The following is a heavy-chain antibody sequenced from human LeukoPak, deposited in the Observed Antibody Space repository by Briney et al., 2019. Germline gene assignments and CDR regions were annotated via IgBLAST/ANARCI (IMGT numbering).Heavy chain of an antibody. Sequence: GESLKISCKGSGYSFTSYWLAWVRQMPGKGLEWMAIIYPGDSNTIYTPSFQGQVTISADKSISTAYLQWSSLKASDTAMYYCARHESSDYIDWGQGTQVTVSS. CDR1: GYSFTSYW. J-gene: IGHJ4*02. V-gene: IGHV5-51*01. CDR3: ARHESSDYID. D-gene: IGHD4-11*01. CDR2: IYPGDSNT.